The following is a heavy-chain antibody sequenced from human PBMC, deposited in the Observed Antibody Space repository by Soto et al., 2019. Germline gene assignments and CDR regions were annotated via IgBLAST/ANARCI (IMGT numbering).Heavy chain of an antibody. V-gene: IGHV5-51*01. CDR1: GYSFTNYW. CDR2: IYPGDSDT. CDR3: VRGVTMFRGVITRFDF. D-gene: IGHD3-10*01. Sequence: GESLKISCKGSGYSFTNYWIAWVRQMPGKGLEWMGVIYPGDSDTSYSPSFQGLVTISVDKSINTAYLQWSSLKASDSAMYYCVRGVTMFRGVITRFDFWGQGALVTVSS. J-gene: IGHJ4*02.